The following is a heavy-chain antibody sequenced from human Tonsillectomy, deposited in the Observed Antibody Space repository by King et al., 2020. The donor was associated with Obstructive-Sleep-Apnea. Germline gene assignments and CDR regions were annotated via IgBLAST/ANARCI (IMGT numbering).Heavy chain of an antibody. CDR3: ARGITVFGVIDFLDF. D-gene: IGHD3-3*01. J-gene: IGHJ4*02. CDR1: GFSLNASGIG. CDR2: IYWDDDK. Sequence: TLQESGPTLVKPTQTLTLTCTFSGFSLNASGIGVGWIRQPPGKALEWLTLIYWDDDKRYNPSLKNRLTVTRDTSRNQVVLTMTNMEPVDTGTYYCARGITVFGVIDFLDFWGQGTLVTVSS. V-gene: IGHV2-5*02.